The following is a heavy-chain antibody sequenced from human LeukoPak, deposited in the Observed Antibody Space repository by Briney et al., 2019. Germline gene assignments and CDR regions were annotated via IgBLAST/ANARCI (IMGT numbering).Heavy chain of an antibody. CDR1: SYTFSSYG. CDR3: ARSSLGTITAGPFDY. Sequence: ASVKVSCKASSYTFSSYGIAWVRQAPGQALEWIGWISGYNGNTNYAQKLQGRVSMTTDTSTTTAYMELRSLTSDDTALYYCARSSLGTITAGPFDYWGQGTLVTVSS. J-gene: IGHJ4*02. V-gene: IGHV1-18*01. D-gene: IGHD5-12*01. CDR2: ISGYNGNT.